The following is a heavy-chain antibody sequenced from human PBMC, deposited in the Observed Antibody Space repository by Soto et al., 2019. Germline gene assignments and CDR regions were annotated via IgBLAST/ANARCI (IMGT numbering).Heavy chain of an antibody. CDR3: ARQASEGYSSSPFRY. CDR2: IYYTGRT. D-gene: IGHD6-6*01. Sequence: QLQLQESGPGLVKPSETLSLTCTVSGVSITTGSYYWGWIRQPPGKGLEWIGSIYYTGRTGYNPSLKSPFATSVDTSKTQCSLRLASVTAADTAVYYCARQASEGYSSSPFRYWGQGTLVTVSS. V-gene: IGHV4-39*01. CDR1: GVSITTGSYY. J-gene: IGHJ4*02.